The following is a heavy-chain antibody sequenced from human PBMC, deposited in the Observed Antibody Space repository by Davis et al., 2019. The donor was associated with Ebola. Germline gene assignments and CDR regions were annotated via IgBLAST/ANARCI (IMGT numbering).Heavy chain of an antibody. CDR2: IYPGDSDT. CDR3: ARQGPVGAIAPFDY. Sequence: QVSCMGSGYSFTSYWTFRVRHLPGKGLEWMGIIYPGDSDTRYSPSFQGQVTISADKSISTAYLQWSSLKASDTAMYSCARQGPVGAIAPFDYWGQGTLVTVSS. J-gene: IGHJ4*02. V-gene: IGHV5-51*01. D-gene: IGHD1-26*01. CDR1: GYSFTSYW.